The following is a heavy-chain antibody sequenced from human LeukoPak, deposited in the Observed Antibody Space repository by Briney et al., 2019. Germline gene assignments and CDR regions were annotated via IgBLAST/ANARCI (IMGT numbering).Heavy chain of an antibody. CDR3: ARDTRTHYDMNWFNP. J-gene: IGHJ5*02. D-gene: IGHD3-9*01. Sequence: SVTLYLTCNVSGGSLSSDDYYWRWIHQPQGQGLEWIRYIYYSGSTYYNPSLKSRVTISVDTSKNQLSLKRIPVTAAATAVYYCARDTRTHYDMNWFNPWGQGTLVTVSS. V-gene: IGHV4-30-4*01. CDR2: IYYSGST. CDR1: GGSLSSDDYY.